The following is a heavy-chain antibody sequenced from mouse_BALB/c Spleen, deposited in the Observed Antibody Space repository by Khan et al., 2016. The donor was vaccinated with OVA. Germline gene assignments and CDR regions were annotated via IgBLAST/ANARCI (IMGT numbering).Heavy chain of an antibody. V-gene: IGHV3-2*02. CDR3: ASGRLLLRYPDYFDY. Sequence: EVKLEESGPGLLKPSQSLSLTCTVTGYSITTDYAWNWIRQFPENKLEWMAYIRYSGSTTYSPSLRSSISITRDTSKNQFFLQLNSVTTEDTAVYYCASGRLLLRYPDYFDYWGQGTTLTVSS. CDR1: GYSITTDYA. D-gene: IGHD1-1*01. J-gene: IGHJ2*01. CDR2: IRYSGST.